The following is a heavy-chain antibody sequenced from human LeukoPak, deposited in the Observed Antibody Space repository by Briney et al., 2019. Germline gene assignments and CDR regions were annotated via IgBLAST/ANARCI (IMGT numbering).Heavy chain of an antibody. J-gene: IGHJ4*02. CDR3: ARDGVSSYYDSSGYFYYFDY. D-gene: IGHD3-22*01. CDR2: ISSSSSYI. CDR1: GFTFSSYS. V-gene: IGHV3-21*04. Sequence: SGGSLRLSCAASGFTFSSYSMNWVRQAPGKGLEWVSSISSSSSYIYYADSVKGRFTISRDNAKNSLYLQMNSLRAEDTAVYYCARDGVSSYYDSSGYFYYFDYWGQGTLVTVSS.